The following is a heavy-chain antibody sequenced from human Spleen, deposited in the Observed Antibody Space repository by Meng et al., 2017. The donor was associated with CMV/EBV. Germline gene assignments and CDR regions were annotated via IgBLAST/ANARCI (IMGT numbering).Heavy chain of an antibody. CDR3: ATDSELDNNGGPSRFYFAS. D-gene: IGHD2-8*01. Sequence: TFNSYAINWVRQAPGQGPEWMGGIIPFFGTTNYAQNFQGRVTITTDESTSTAFMDLSSLRSEDTAIYFCATDSELDNNGGPSRFYFASWGQGTLVTVSS. J-gene: IGHJ4*02. V-gene: IGHV1-69*05. CDR1: TFNSYA. CDR2: IIPFFGTT.